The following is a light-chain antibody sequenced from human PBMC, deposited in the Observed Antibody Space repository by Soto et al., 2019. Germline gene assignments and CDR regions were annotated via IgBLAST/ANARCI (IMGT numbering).Light chain of an antibody. CDR2: AAA. V-gene: IGKV1-12*01. Sequence: DIQLTQSPSSVSASVGDSVTIIWRASPGISSWLAWYQQKPGKPTNILMYAAASLQSGVPSRFIGSGSGTEFTLTITSRQPEDSATYHCQQRYKTYLSSFGQGTKVDIK. J-gene: IGKJ2*01. CDR3: QQRYKTYLSS. CDR1: PGISSW.